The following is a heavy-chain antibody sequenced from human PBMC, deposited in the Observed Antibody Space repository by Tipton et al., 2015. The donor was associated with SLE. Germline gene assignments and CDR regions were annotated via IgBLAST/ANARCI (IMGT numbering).Heavy chain of an antibody. V-gene: IGHV4-59*08. CDR2: MHYSGST. CDR1: GGSISSYY. D-gene: IGHD6-13*01. J-gene: IGHJ5*02. Sequence: TLSLTCTVSGGSISSYYWSWIRQPPGKGLEWIGYMHYSGSTNYNPSLKSRDTISEDTSRNQFSLKLSSVTAADTAVYYCARYGGGSWSLPNWFDPWGQGILVTVSS. CDR3: ARYGGGSWSLPNWFDP.